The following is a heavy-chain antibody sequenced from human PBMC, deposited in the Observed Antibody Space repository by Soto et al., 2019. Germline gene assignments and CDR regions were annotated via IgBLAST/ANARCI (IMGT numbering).Heavy chain of an antibody. CDR1: GYTFTSYA. V-gene: IGHV1-3*01. Sequence: ASVKVSCKASGYTFTSYAMHWVRQAPGKRLEWMGWINAGNGNTKYSQKFQGRVNTTRDTSASTAYMELSSLRSEDTAVYYCATARSGSYYYWGQGTLVTVSS. J-gene: IGHJ4*02. CDR2: INAGNGNT. CDR3: ATARSGSYYY. D-gene: IGHD1-26*01.